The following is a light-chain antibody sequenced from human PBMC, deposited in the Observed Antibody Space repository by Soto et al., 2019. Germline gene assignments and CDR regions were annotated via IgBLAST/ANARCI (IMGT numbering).Light chain of an antibody. CDR2: SAS. CDR1: QSISDT. V-gene: IGKV3-15*01. Sequence: DIVMTQSPATLSVSPGGRDTLSCRASQSISDTLAWYQQKPGQAPRLLIYSASRRATGFPGRFSGSGSGTDFTLTISSLQSADLAVYYCQQYNNWQWTVGQGTKVEIK. CDR3: QQYNNWQWT. J-gene: IGKJ1*01.